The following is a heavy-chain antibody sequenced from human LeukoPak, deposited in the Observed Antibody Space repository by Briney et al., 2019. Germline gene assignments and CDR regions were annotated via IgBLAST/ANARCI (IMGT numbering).Heavy chain of an antibody. CDR1: GFTFSSYA. J-gene: IGHJ6*03. V-gene: IGHV3-30*04. CDR2: ISYDGSNK. Sequence: PGGSLRLSCAASGFTFSSYAMHWVRQAPGKGLEWVAVISYDGSNKYYADSVKGRFTISRDNSKNTLYLQMNSLRAEDTAVYYCARVATILRYYYYMDGWGKGTTVTVSS. D-gene: IGHD5-24*01. CDR3: ARVATILRYYYYMDG.